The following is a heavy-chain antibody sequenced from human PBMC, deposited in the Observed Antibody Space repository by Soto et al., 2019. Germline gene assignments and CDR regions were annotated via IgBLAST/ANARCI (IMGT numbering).Heavy chain of an antibody. J-gene: IGHJ4*02. CDR3: ARGGMGGYSSPFDY. CDR2: IYYSGST. CDR1: GGSISSYY. D-gene: IGHD6-13*01. Sequence: SETLSLTCTVSGGSISSYYWSWIRQPPGKGLEWIGYIYYSGSTNYNPSLQSRVTISVDTSKNQFSLKLSSVTAADTAVYYCARGGMGGYSSPFDYWGQGTLVTVSS. V-gene: IGHV4-59*01.